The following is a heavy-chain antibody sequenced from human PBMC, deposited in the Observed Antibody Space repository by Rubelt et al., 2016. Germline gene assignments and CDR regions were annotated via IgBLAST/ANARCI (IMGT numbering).Heavy chain of an antibody. J-gene: IGHJ5*02. D-gene: IGHD6-19*01. V-gene: IGHV4-39*07. CDR3: ARVGGIVVAGTSNWFGP. Sequence: QLQLQQSGPGLVKSSETLSLACTVSGGSISSDSFWGWIRQPPDKGLEWVGCVHYNGATHYNPSLESRVAMSVDTSKNQCSLNRGSGTAADTAVDYCARVGGIVVAGTSNWFGPWGQGTLVIVSS. CDR2: VHYNGAT. CDR1: GGSISSDSF.